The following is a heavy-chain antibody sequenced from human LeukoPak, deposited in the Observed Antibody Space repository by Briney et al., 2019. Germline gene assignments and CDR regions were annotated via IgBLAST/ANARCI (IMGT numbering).Heavy chain of an antibody. CDR1: GGSFSGYY. Sequence: NPSETLSLTCAVYGGSFSGYYWSWIRQPPGKGLEWIGEINHSGSTNYNPSLKSRVTISLDTSKNQFSLKLSSVTAADTAVYYCARALTQDSSGYYSHFDYWGQGTLVTVSS. V-gene: IGHV4-34*01. D-gene: IGHD3-22*01. CDR2: INHSGST. CDR3: ARALTQDSSGYYSHFDY. J-gene: IGHJ4*02.